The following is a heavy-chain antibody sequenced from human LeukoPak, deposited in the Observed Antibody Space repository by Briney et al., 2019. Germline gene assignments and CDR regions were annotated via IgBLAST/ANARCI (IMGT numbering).Heavy chain of an antibody. CDR1: GYTFSNLA. CDR3: AKDARRSSGWYFFDH. CDR2: ISDSGGTT. Sequence: GRSLRLPCVASGYTFSNLAMGWVRQAPGKGLEWVSVISDSGGTTYYADSVKGRCTISRDNSRNTLYLQMNSLRVEDTAVYYCAKDARRSSGWYFFDHWGQGTLVTVSS. J-gene: IGHJ4*02. D-gene: IGHD6-19*01. V-gene: IGHV3-23*01.